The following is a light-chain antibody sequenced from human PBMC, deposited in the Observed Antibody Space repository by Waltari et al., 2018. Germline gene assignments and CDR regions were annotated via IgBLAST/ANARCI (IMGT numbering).Light chain of an antibody. J-gene: IGKJ1*01. CDR1: QSIGTY. V-gene: IGKV1-39*01. Sequence: DTQMTQSPSSLSASVGDRVTITCRASQSIGTYLNWYQHKPGRAPELLIYAASTLQGGVPSRFSGSGSETHFTLAISSLQREDFATYYCQQSYTTPRTFGQGTKVEIK. CDR2: AAS. CDR3: QQSYTTPRT.